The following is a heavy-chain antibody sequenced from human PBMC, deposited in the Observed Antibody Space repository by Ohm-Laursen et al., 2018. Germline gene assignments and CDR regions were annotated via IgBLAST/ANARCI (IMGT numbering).Heavy chain of an antibody. V-gene: IGHV4-59*07. CDR3: ARSQGVGATVDWFDP. CDR2: IYYSGSTSGST. J-gene: IGHJ5*02. Sequence: SDTLSLTCAVSGGSISSYYWSWIRQPPGKGLEWIGYIYYSGSTSGSTNNNPSLKSRVTISVDTSKNQFSLKLSSVTAADTAVYYCARSQGVGATVDWFDPWGQGTLVTVSS. D-gene: IGHD1-26*01. CDR1: GGSISSYY.